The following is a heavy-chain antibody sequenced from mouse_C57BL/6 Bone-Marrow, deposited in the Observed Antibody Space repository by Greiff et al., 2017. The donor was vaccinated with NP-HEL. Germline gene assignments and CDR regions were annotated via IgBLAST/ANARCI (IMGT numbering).Heavy chain of an antibody. CDR2: IRLKSDNYAT. CDR3: TGGYYGSPYYFDY. CDR1: GFTFSNYW. J-gene: IGHJ2*01. V-gene: IGHV6-3*01. D-gene: IGHD1-1*01. Sequence: EVQVVESGGGLVQPGGSMKLSCVASGFTFSNYWMNWVRQSPEKGLEWVAQIRLKSDNYATHYAESVKGRFTISRDDSKSSVYLQMNNLRAEDTGIYYCTGGYYGSPYYFDYWGQGTTLTVSS.